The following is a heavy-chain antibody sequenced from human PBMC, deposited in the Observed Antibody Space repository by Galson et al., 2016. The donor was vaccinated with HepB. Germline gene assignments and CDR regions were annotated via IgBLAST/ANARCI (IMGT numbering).Heavy chain of an antibody. V-gene: IGHV4-61*02. Sequence: TLSLTCTVSGGSISSNNHYWSWVRQPAGKGLEWIGRVYLTGGTDYNPSLKSRLTLSVDTSKYQFTLRLRSVTAADTAVYYCARDWVIAVAGTDGLDIWGPGVMVAVSS. D-gene: IGHD6-19*01. CDR3: ARDWVIAVAGTDGLDI. CDR1: GGSISSNNHY. J-gene: IGHJ3*02. CDR2: VYLTGGT.